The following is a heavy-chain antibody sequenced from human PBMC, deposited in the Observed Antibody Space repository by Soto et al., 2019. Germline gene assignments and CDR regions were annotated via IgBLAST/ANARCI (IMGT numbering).Heavy chain of an antibody. V-gene: IGHV1-2*04. CDR1: GYTFTGYY. CDR3: ARGPAVAGSLVNNCFVP. J-gene: IGHJ5*02. Sequence: ASVKVSCKASGYTFTGYYMHWVRQAPGQGLEWMGWINPNSGGTNYAQKFQGWVTMTRDTSISTAYMELSRLRSDDTAVYYCARGPAVAGSLVNNCFVPWGQGTLVTVSS. D-gene: IGHD6-19*01. CDR2: INPNSGGT.